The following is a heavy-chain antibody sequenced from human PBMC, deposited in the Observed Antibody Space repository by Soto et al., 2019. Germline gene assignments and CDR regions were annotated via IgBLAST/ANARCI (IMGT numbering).Heavy chain of an antibody. J-gene: IGHJ5*02. Sequence: SQTLSLTCAISGDSVSSNSAAWNWIRQSPSRGLEWLGRTYYRSRWYNDYAVSVKSRITINPDTSKNQFSLRLNSVTPEDTAVYYCARAQRITGTTKYWFDPWGQGTLVTVSS. D-gene: IGHD1-7*01. CDR1: GDSVSSNSAA. CDR2: TYYRSRWYN. V-gene: IGHV6-1*01. CDR3: ARAQRITGTTKYWFDP.